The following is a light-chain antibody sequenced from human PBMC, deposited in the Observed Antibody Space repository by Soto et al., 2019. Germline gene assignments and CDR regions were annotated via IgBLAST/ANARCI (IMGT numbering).Light chain of an antibody. Sequence: EIVLTQSPATLSLSPGERATLSCRASQSVSTYLAWYQQRPGQAPRLLIYGASTRATGIPDRFSGSGSGTDFTLTISRLEPEDFAVYYCQQRYNWPRVTFGQGTRLEIK. CDR3: QQRYNWPRVT. CDR1: QSVSTY. V-gene: IGKV3-11*01. J-gene: IGKJ5*01. CDR2: GAS.